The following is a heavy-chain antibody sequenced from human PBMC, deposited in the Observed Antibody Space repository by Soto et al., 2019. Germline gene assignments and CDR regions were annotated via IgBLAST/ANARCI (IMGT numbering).Heavy chain of an antibody. CDR2: IVPLFGTT. CDR1: GGNLTSYA. CDR3: AKASGRSWYNWFDP. D-gene: IGHD6-13*01. Sequence: GASVNVSCKASGGNLTSYAISWVRQAPGQGLEFMGGIVPLFGTTNYAHKFRGRVTITADESTSTVYMEVSSLRSEDTAVYYCAKASGRSWYNWFDPWGQGTLVTVSS. J-gene: IGHJ5*02. V-gene: IGHV1-69*13.